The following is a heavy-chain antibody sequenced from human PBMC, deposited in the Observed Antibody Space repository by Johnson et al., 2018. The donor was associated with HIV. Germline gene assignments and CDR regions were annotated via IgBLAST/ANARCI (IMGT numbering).Heavy chain of an antibody. D-gene: IGHD3-16*01. J-gene: IGHJ3*02. Sequence: QVQLVESGGGVVQPGRSLRLSCVGSGFTFSSYAMHWVRQAPGKGLAWVAVISYDGSNKYYAGSVKGRFNISSANYKHALYLQMNSLRSEDTAVYYCAKPPSMGADAFDIWGQGTMVTVSS. V-gene: IGHV3-30-3*02. CDR3: AKPPSMGADAFDI. CDR1: GFTFSSYA. CDR2: ISYDGSNK.